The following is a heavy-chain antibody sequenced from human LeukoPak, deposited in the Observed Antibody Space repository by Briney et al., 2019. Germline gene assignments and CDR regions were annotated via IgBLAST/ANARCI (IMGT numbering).Heavy chain of an antibody. J-gene: IGHJ4*02. V-gene: IGHV4-34*01. CDR3: ARDNPDPNWNYTDAGFDY. CDR2: INHSGST. CDR1: GGSFSGYY. D-gene: IGHD1-7*01. Sequence: SETLSLTCAVYGGSFSGYYWSWIRQPPGKGLEWIGEINHSGSTNYNPSLKSRVTISVDTSKNQFSLKLSSVTAADTAVYYCARDNPDPNWNYTDAGFDYWGQGTLVTVSS.